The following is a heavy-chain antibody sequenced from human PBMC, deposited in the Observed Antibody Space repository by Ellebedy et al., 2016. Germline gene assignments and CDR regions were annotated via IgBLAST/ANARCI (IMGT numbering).Heavy chain of an antibody. V-gene: IGHV3-30*03. Sequence: GESLKISCAASGFTFSSYGMHWVRQAPGKGLEWVAVISYDGSNKYYADSVKGRFTISRDNSKNTLYLQMNSLRAEDTAVYYCARVGLLRRLYYYYGMDVWGQGTTVTVSS. CDR1: GFTFSSYG. CDR3: ARVGLLRRLYYYYGMDV. CDR2: ISYDGSNK. J-gene: IGHJ6*02.